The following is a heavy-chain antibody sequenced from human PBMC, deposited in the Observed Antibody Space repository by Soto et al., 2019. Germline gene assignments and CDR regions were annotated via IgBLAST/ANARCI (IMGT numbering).Heavy chain of an antibody. V-gene: IGHV3-33*01. Sequence: PGGSLRLSCAASGFTFSSYGMHWVRQAPGKGLEWVAVIWYDGSNKYYADSVKGRFTISRDNSKNTLYLQMNSLRAEDTAVYYCARLFGVVIKGYYYMDVWGKGTTVTVSS. CDR2: IWYDGSNK. CDR3: ARLFGVVIKGYYYMDV. D-gene: IGHD3-3*01. CDR1: GFTFSSYG. J-gene: IGHJ6*03.